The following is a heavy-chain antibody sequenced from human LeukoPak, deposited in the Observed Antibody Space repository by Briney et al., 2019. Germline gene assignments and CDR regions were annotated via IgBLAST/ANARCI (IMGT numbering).Heavy chain of an antibody. CDR1: RGTFSSYA. J-gene: IGHJ4*02. V-gene: IGHV1-69*13. D-gene: IGHD5-18*01. CDR2: IIPIFGTA. CDR3: ASNPRRGYSYGYFDY. Sequence: GASVKVSCKASRGTFSSYAISWVRQAPGQGLEWMGGIIPIFGTANYAQKFQGRVTITADESTSTAYMELSSLRSEDTAVYYCASNPRRGYSYGYFDYWGQGTLVTVSS.